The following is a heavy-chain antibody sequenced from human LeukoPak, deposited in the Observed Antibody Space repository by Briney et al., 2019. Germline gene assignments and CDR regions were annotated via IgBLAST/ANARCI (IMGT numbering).Heavy chain of an antibody. V-gene: IGHV4-59*01. Sequence: SETLPLTCTVYGGSIKNYYWTWIRQPPGKGLEWIGYIHDSGSTNYNPSLKSRVTISVDTSKNLFSLKLSSVTAADTAVYYCARDYAEGWELRRSYFDYWGQGALVTVSS. CDR1: GGSIKNYY. CDR3: ARDYAEGWELRRSYFDY. J-gene: IGHJ4*02. D-gene: IGHD1-26*01. CDR2: IHDSGST.